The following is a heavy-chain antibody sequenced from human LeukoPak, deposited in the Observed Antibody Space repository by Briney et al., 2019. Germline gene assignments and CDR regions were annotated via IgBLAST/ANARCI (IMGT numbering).Heavy chain of an antibody. CDR2: ISAYNGNT. D-gene: IGHD3-10*01. Sequence: GASVKVSCKASGYTFTSYGISWVRQAPGQGLEGMGWISAYNGNTNYAQKLQGRVTMTTDTSTSTAYMELRSLRSDDTAVYYCARVYYYGSGSYYNTFDYWGQGTLVTVSS. V-gene: IGHV1-18*01. CDR1: GYTFTSYG. J-gene: IGHJ4*02. CDR3: ARVYYYGSGSYYNTFDY.